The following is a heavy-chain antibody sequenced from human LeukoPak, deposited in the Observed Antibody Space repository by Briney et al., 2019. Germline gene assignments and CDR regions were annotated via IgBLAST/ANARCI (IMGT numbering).Heavy chain of an antibody. CDR3: ARVAYGDYVAPFDY. CDR1: GYTFIDYY. Sequence: ASVKVSCKASGYTFIDYYVHWVRRAPGQGLEWMGWINPNSGGTNYAQKFQGRVTMTRDTSISTAYMELSRLRSDDTAVYFCARVAYGDYVAPFDYWGQGTLVTVSS. CDR2: INPNSGGT. D-gene: IGHD4-17*01. V-gene: IGHV1-2*02. J-gene: IGHJ4*02.